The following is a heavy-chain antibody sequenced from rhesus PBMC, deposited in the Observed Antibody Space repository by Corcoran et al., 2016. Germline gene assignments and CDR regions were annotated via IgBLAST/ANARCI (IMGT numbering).Heavy chain of an antibody. Sequence: QVQLQESGPGVVKPLETLSLTCAVSGGSISDSYRWSWIRQPPGKGLEWIGYIYGSSTCTNYNPSLKSRVTISKDTSKNQFALKLSSVTAADTAVYYCARWLSNWGQGVLVTVSS. D-gene: IGHD2-33*01. V-gene: IGHV4S10*01. CDR3: ARWLSN. CDR1: GGSISDSYR. CDR2: IYGSSTCT. J-gene: IGHJ4*01.